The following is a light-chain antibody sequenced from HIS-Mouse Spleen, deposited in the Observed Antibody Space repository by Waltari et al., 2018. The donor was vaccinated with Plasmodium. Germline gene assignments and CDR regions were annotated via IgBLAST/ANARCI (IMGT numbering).Light chain of an antibody. CDR3: QQYNNWSFT. CDR2: GAS. Sequence: EIVMTQYPATLTVSPGERAPVACRPSQRVSSNLARYQQKPGQAPRLPIYGASTRATGIPARFSGSGSGTEFTLTISSLQSEDFAVYYCQQYNNWSFTFGPGTKVDIK. V-gene: IGKV3-15*01. J-gene: IGKJ3*01. CDR1: QRVSSN.